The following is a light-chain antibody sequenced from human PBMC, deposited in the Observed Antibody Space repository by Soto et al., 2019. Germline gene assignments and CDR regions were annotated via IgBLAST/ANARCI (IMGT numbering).Light chain of an antibody. J-gene: IGLJ2*01. CDR2: EVS. CDR1: SSDVGDYNY. Sequence: QSALTQPPSASGSLGQSVTIPCTGTSSDVGDYNYVSWYQQHPGKVPKLMIYEVSKRPSGVPDRFSGSKSGNTASLTVSGLQAGDEADYYCSSFAGSPVVFGGGTQLTVL. CDR3: SSFAGSPVV. V-gene: IGLV2-8*01.